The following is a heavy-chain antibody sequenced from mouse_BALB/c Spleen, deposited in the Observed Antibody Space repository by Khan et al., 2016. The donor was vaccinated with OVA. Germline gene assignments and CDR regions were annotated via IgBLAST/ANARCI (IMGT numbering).Heavy chain of an antibody. V-gene: IGHV13-2*02. CDR2: FTVKLVNSGP. Sequence: VQLVETGGGLVRPGNSLKLSCVPSGFTFSYYRMHWLRRFPGKRLEWIAVFTVKLVNSGPNLPESVKGRFTISREDSKSSVYLQMNRLREEDTATYYCSRGGYYYGTPFDYWGQGTTLTVSS. CDR1: GFTFSYYR. CDR3: SRGGYYYGTPFDY. D-gene: IGHD1-1*01. J-gene: IGHJ2*01.